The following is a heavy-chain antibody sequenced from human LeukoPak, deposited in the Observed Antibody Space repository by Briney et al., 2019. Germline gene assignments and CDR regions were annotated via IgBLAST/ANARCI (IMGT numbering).Heavy chain of an antibody. CDR3: ANLPAKGAIGY. CDR2: ISYDGSNK. J-gene: IGHJ4*02. CDR1: GFTFDDYG. Sequence: PGGSLRLSCAASGFTFDDYGMSWVRQAPGKGLEWVAVISYDGSNKYYADSVKGRFTISRDNSKNTLYLQMNSLRAEDTAVYYCANLPAKGAIGYWGQGTLVTVSS. V-gene: IGHV3-30*18.